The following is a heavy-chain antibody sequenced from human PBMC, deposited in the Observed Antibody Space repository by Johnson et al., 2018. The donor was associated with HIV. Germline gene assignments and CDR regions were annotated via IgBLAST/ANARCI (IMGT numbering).Heavy chain of an antibody. CDR3: AREEGTDILTRGDAFDI. Sequence: MLLVESGGGLVQPGGSLRLSCAASGFTFSSYWMSWVRQAPGKGLEWVANIKQDGSEKYYVDSVKGRFTISRDNAKNSLYLQMNSLRAGDTAVYYCAREEGTDILTRGDAFDIWGQGTMVTVSS. V-gene: IGHV3-7*01. D-gene: IGHD3-9*01. J-gene: IGHJ3*02. CDR2: IKQDGSEK. CDR1: GFTFSSYW.